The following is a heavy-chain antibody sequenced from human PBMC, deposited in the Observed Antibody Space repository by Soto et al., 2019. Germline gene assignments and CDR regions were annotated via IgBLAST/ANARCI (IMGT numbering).Heavy chain of an antibody. J-gene: IGHJ4*02. CDR1: GFTFSSYA. CDR2: ISGSGGST. CDR3: AKCPTTYYYDSSGYYYHY. V-gene: IGHV3-23*01. Sequence: PGGSLRLSCAASGFTFSSYAMSWVRQAPGKWLEWVSAISGSGGSTYYADSVKGRFTISRDNSKSTLYLQMNSLRAEDTAVYYCAKCPTTYYYDSSGYYYHYWGQGTLVTVSS. D-gene: IGHD3-22*01.